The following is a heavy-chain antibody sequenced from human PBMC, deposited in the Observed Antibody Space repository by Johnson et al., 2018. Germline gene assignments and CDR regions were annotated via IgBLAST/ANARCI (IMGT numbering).Heavy chain of an antibody. D-gene: IGHD4-17*01. Sequence: QVQLVESGGGLVQRGGSLRLPCAVCGFTFSRYGMYWVRQAPGKGLEWVAIIWYSGNNKYYADSVKGRFTISRDNSKNTLYLQMNSLRAEDTAVYYCAKDIGYGDPEGMDVWGQGTTVTVSS. J-gene: IGHJ6*02. CDR2: IWYSGNNK. CDR1: GFTFSRYG. V-gene: IGHV3-33*06. CDR3: AKDIGYGDPEGMDV.